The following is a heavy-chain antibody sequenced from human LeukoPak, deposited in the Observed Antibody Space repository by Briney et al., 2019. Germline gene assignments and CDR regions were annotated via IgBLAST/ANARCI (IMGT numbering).Heavy chain of an antibody. CDR1: GYTLTELS. CDR3: ARDRSGSYYRSPFDY. D-gene: IGHD1-26*01. Sequence: GASVKVSCKVSGYTLTELSMHWVRQAPGKGLEWMGWISAYNGNTNYAQKLQGRVTMTTDTSTSTAYMELRSLRSDDTAVYYCARDRSGSYYRSPFDYWGQGTLVTVSS. V-gene: IGHV1-18*01. CDR2: ISAYNGNT. J-gene: IGHJ4*02.